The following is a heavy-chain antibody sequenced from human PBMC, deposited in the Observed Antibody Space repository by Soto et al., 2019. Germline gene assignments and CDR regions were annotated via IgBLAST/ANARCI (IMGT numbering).Heavy chain of an antibody. V-gene: IGHV3-21*01. Sequence: GGSLRLSCAASGFTFGSYSMNWFRQAPGKGLEWVSSISSSSSYIYYADSVKGRFTISRDNAKNSLYLQMNSLRAEDTAVYFCSRVGAARLYMHVWGKGTTVTVFS. CDR2: ISSSSSYI. CDR3: SRVGAARLYMHV. CDR1: GFTFGSYS. J-gene: IGHJ6*03. D-gene: IGHD6-6*01.